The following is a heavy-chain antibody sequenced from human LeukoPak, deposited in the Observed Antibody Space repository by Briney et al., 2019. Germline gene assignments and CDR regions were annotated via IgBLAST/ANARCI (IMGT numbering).Heavy chain of an antibody. J-gene: IGHJ4*02. CDR2: INEDGSTI. Sequence: GGSLRLSCAASGFTFSTYWFHWVRQAPGKGLIWVSRINEDGSTINYADSVRGRSAISRDNAKNTLYLEMNSLRAEDTAVYYCARDLSGRDDYWGQGTLVTVSS. V-gene: IGHV3-74*01. CDR3: ARDLSGRDDY. D-gene: IGHD7-27*01. CDR1: GFTFSTYW.